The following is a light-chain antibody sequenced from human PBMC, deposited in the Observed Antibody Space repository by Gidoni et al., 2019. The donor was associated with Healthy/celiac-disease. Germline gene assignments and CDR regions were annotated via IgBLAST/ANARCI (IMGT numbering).Light chain of an antibody. Sequence: DIVLTQSPGTLSLSPGERATLSCRASQSVSSSYLAWYQQKPGQAPRLLIYGASSRATGIPDRFSGSGSGTDFTLTSSRLEPEDFAVYYCQQYGSSLRPFXQXTKVEIK. CDR3: QQYGSSLRP. CDR2: GAS. CDR1: QSVSSSY. J-gene: IGKJ1*01. V-gene: IGKV3-20*01.